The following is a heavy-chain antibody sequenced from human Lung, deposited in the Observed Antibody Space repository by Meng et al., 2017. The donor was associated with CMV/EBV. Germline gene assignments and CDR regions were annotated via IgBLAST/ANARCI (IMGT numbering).Heavy chain of an antibody. D-gene: IGHD6-13*01. CDR1: GYTLTNYY. V-gene: IGHV1-46*01. CDR3: ARDLGYSSSWYFQYYFDC. Sequence: SVKVSXKASGYTLTNYYIHWVRQAPGQGLEWMGIINPSDNTTIYAQKFQGRVTMTRDTSTSTVYMELSSPRSDDTALYYCARDLGYSSSWYFQYYFDCWGQGTLVTVSS. CDR2: INPSDNTT. J-gene: IGHJ4*02.